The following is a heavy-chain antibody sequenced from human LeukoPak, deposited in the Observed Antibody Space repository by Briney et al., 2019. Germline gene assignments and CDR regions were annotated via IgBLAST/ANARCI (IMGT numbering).Heavy chain of an antibody. D-gene: IGHD2-2*03. CDR1: GFTFSSYA. CDR3: AKLDIVVVPAAMLDY. Sequence: GGSLRLSCAASGFTFSSYAMSWVRQAPGKGLEWVSAISGSGDSTYYADSVKGRFTTSRDNSKNTLYLQMNSLRAEDTAVYYCAKLDIVVVPAAMLDYWGQGTLVTVSS. CDR2: ISGSGDST. J-gene: IGHJ4*02. V-gene: IGHV3-23*01.